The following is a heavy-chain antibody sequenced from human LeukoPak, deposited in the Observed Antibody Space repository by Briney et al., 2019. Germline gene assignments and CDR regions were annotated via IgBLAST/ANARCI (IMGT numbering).Heavy chain of an antibody. J-gene: IGHJ4*02. D-gene: IGHD3-22*01. Sequence: GGSLRLSCAASGFTFSSYVMSWVRQAPGKGLEWVSAISGSGDSTYYADSVKGRFTISRDNSKNTLYLQMNSLRAEDTAVYYCAKDYYDTSSYYFDSWGQGTLVTVSS. CDR2: ISGSGDST. CDR3: AKDYYDTSSYYFDS. V-gene: IGHV3-23*01. CDR1: GFTFSSYV.